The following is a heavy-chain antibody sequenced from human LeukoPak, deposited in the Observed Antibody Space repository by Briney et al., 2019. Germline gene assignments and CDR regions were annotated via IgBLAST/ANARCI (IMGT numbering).Heavy chain of an antibody. D-gene: IGHD3-22*01. V-gene: IGHV1-18*01. CDR2: ISAYNGNT. CDR1: GGTFSSYA. J-gene: IGHJ4*02. Sequence: GSVKVSCKASGGTFSSYAISWVRQAPGQGLEWMGWISAYNGNTNYAQKLQGRVTMTTDTSTSTAYMELRSLRSDDTAVYYCARGRLFDYFDYWGQGTLVTVSS. CDR3: ARGRLFDYFDY.